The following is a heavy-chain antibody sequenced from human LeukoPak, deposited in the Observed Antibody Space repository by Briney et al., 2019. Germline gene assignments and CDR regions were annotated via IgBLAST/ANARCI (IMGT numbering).Heavy chain of an antibody. CDR2: ISYDGSNK. V-gene: IGHV3-30-3*01. Sequence: GGSLRLSCAASGFTFSSYAMHWVRQAPGKGLEWVAVISYDGSNKYYADSVKGRFTISRDNSKNTLYLQMNSLRAEDTAVYYCAKDLANAYYYYYGMDVWGQGTTVTVSS. CDR3: AKDLANAYYYYYGMDV. D-gene: IGHD1-1*01. J-gene: IGHJ6*02. CDR1: GFTFSSYA.